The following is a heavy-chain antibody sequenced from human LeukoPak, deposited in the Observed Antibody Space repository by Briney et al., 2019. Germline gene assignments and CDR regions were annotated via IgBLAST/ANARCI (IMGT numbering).Heavy chain of an antibody. CDR1: GYTFTGYY. J-gene: IGHJ6*03. V-gene: IGHV1-2*02. Sequence: ASVKVSCKASGYTFTGYYMYWVRQAPGQGLEWMGWINPNSGGTNYAQKFQGRVTMTRDTSISTAYMELSRLRSDDTAVYYCARVGYCSSTSCYRIYYYMDVWGKGTTVTVSS. D-gene: IGHD2-2*02. CDR2: INPNSGGT. CDR3: ARVGYCSSTSCYRIYYYMDV.